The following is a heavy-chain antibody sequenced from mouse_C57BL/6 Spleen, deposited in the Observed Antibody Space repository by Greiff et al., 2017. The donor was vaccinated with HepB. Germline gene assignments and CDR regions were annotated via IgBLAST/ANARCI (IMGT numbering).Heavy chain of an antibody. D-gene: IGHD2-4*01. CDR3: ARRGGLPYYFDY. CDR1: GYTFTSYW. V-gene: IGHV1-59*01. J-gene: IGHJ2*01. CDR2: IDPSDSYT. Sequence: VQLQQSGAELVRPGTSVKLSCKASGYTFTSYWMHWVKQRPGQGLEWIGVIDPSDSYTNYNQKFKGKATLTVDTSSSTAYMQLSSLTSEDSAVYYCARRGGLPYYFDYWGQGTTLTVSS.